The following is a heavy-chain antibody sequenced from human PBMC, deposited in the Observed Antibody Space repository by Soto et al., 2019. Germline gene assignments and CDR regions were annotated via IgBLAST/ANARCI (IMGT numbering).Heavy chain of an antibody. Sequence: GGSLRHSCAASGFTKFPFSSYSMNWVRQAPGRGLEWVSSISGSGIDIHFTDSVKGRFTISRDNAKTSLYLQMDSLRPEDTAIYYCAREGQVAAAGTSDYWGQGTLVTVSS. J-gene: IGHJ4*02. V-gene: IGHV3-21*01. CDR2: ISGSGIDI. CDR1: GFTKFPFSSYS. D-gene: IGHD6-13*01. CDR3: AREGQVAAAGTSDY.